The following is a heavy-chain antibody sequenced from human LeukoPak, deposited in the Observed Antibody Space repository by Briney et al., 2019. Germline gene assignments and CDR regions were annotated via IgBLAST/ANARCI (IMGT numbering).Heavy chain of an antibody. CDR3: ARLGYCSGTSCYPVDY. D-gene: IGHD2-2*01. J-gene: IGHJ4*02. Sequence: PGGSLRLSCAASGFTFSSYEMNWVRQAPGKGLEWVSYISSSGSTIYYADSVKGRFTISRDNAKNSLYLQMNSLRAEDTAVYYCARLGYCSGTSCYPVDYWGQGTLVTVSS. CDR1: GFTFSSYE. CDR2: ISSSGSTI. V-gene: IGHV3-48*03.